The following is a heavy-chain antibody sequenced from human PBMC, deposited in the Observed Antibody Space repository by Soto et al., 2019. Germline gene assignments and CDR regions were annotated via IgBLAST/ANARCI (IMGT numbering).Heavy chain of an antibody. Sequence: QVPLVQSGAEVKKPGASVKVSCKASGYTFTSYAMHWVRQAPGQRLEWMGWINAGNGNTKYSQKFQGRVTITRDTSASTAYMELSSLRSEDTAVYYCARDRAKAARWYYFDYWGQGTLVTVSS. CDR3: ARDRAKAARWYYFDY. D-gene: IGHD6-6*01. CDR1: GYTFTSYA. CDR2: INAGNGNT. V-gene: IGHV1-3*01. J-gene: IGHJ4*02.